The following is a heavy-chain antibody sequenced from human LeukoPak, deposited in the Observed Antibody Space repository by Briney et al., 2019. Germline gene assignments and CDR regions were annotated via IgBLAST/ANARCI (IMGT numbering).Heavy chain of an antibody. J-gene: IGHJ4*02. CDR1: GFTFGDYA. V-gene: IGHV3-43*02. CDR3: AKGYYDSSGYYGY. Sequence: GGSLRLSCAASGFTFGDYAMHWVRQAPGKGLEWVSLINGDGGSTYYADSVKGRFTISRDNSKNSLYLQMNSLRTEDTALYYCAKGYYDSSGYYGYWGQGTLVTVSS. D-gene: IGHD3-22*01. CDR2: INGDGGST.